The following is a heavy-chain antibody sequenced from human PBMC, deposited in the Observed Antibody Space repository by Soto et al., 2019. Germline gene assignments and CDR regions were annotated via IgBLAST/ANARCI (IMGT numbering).Heavy chain of an antibody. D-gene: IGHD4-17*01. Sequence: SETLSLTCTVSGGSVSSGSYYWSWIRQPPGKGLEWIGYIYYSGSTNYNPSLKSRVTISVDTSKNQFSLKLSSVTAADTAVYYCARVEYGDYVLAHYYYGMDVWGQGTTVTVSS. CDR1: GGSVSSGSYY. J-gene: IGHJ6*02. CDR2: IYYSGST. CDR3: ARVEYGDYVLAHYYYGMDV. V-gene: IGHV4-61*01.